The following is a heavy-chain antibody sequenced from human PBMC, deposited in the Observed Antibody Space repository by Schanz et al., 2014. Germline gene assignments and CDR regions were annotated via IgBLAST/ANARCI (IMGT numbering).Heavy chain of an antibody. Sequence: QVQLVESGGGMVQPGRSLRLSCAASGFTLSRYTMHWVRQAPGKGLEWVAVISSDGSNKYYADSVQGRFTLSKDFSKDTLYLQLISLRPEDTAVYYCARLATSKSRLGDAVDIWGQGTMVTVSS. J-gene: IGHJ3*02. V-gene: IGHV3-30*04. CDR3: ARLATSKSRLGDAVDI. D-gene: IGHD6-6*01. CDR1: GFTLSRYT. CDR2: ISSDGSNK.